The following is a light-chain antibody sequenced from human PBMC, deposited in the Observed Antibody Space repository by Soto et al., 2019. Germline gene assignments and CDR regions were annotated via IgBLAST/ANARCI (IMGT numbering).Light chain of an antibody. CDR1: SSDVGGYNY. CDR2: DVS. CDR3: SSYRSSSTVYV. V-gene: IGLV2-14*01. J-gene: IGLJ1*01. Sequence: QSALTQPASVSGSPGQSITISCTGTSSDVGGYNYASWYQQHPGEAPKLLIYDVSNRPSGVSNRFSGSKSGNTASLTISGLQAEDEADYYCSSYRSSSTVYVFGTGTKVTVL.